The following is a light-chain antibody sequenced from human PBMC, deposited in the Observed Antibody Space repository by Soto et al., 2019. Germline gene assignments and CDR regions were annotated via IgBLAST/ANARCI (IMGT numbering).Light chain of an antibody. Sequence: DIQMTQSPSSVSSSIGDRVTITCRASQDISVWLAWYQQKPGKAPNLLIYAASTLQSGVPSRFSGSGSGTDFTLTISTLQPEDFATYYCQQANSFPFTFGGGTKVDIK. J-gene: IGKJ4*01. CDR1: QDISVW. CDR2: AAS. V-gene: IGKV1-12*02. CDR3: QQANSFPFT.